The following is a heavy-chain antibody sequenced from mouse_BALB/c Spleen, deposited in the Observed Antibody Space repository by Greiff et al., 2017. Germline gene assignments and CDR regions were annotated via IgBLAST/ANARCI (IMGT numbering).Heavy chain of an antibody. CDR1: GYTFTSYN. CDR3: AREEDYGSSLFAY. D-gene: IGHD1-1*01. J-gene: IGHJ3*01. CDR2: IYPGNGDA. V-gene: IGHV1-12*01. Sequence: QPGAELVKPGASVKMSCKASGYTFTSYNMHWVKQTPGQGLEWIGAIYPGNGDASYNQKFKGKATLTADKSSSTAYMQLSSLTSEDSAVYYCAREEDYGSSLFAYWGQGTLVTVSA.